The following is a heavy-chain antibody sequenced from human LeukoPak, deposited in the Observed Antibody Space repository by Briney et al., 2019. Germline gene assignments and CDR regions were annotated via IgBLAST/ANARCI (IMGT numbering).Heavy chain of an antibody. CDR1: GGSISSYY. Sequence: SETLSLTCSVSGGSISSYYWNWIRQPPGKGLEWIGDIYHSGSAYYNPSLKSRVTLSVDTSKNQFSLNLTSVTAADTAVYYCARGTTLDYWGQGTLVTVSS. V-gene: IGHV4-59*08. J-gene: IGHJ4*02. CDR2: IYHSGSA. D-gene: IGHD1-14*01. CDR3: ARGTTLDY.